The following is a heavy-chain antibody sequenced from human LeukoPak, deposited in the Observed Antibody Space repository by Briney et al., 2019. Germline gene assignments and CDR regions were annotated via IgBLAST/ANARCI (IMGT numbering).Heavy chain of an antibody. CDR2: ISAYNGNT. D-gene: IGHD2-2*01. V-gene: IGHV1-18*01. Sequence: GSVKVSCKASGYTFTSYGISWVRQAPGQGLEWMGWISAYNGNTNYAQKLQGRVTMTTDTSTSTAYMELRSLRSDDTAVYYCARDPDIVVVPAAMDGGNAFGIWGQGTMVTVSS. CDR3: ARDPDIVVVPAAMDGGNAFGI. CDR1: GYTFTSYG. J-gene: IGHJ3*02.